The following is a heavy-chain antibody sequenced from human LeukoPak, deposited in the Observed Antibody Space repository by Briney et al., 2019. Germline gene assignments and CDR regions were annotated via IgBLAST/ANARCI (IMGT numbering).Heavy chain of an antibody. V-gene: IGHV4-34*01. CDR1: GDSISSYY. CDR2: TNHSGRT. J-gene: IGHJ3*02. CDR3: ARGLGGLRSAYDI. D-gene: IGHD3-16*01. Sequence: SETLSLTCTVSGDSISSYYWSWIRQPPGKGLEWIGETNHSGRTSYNPSLKSRVTISVDTSKNQFSLKLSSVTAADTAVYYCARGLGGLRSAYDIWGQGAMVTVSS.